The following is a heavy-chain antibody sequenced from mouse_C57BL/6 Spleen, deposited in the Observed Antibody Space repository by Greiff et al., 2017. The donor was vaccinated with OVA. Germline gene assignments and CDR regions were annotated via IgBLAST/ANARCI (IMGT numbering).Heavy chain of an antibody. Sequence: EVMLVESGGGLVQPGESLKLSCESNEYEFPSHDMSWVRQTPEKRLELVAAINRDGGSTYYPDTMERRFIIARDNTKKTLYLQMSSLRSEDTALYYCARHSSNYENFDVWGTGTTVTVSS. J-gene: IGHJ1*03. CDR3: ARHSSNYENFDV. D-gene: IGHD2-5*01. CDR2: INRDGGST. CDR1: EYEFPSHD. V-gene: IGHV5-2*01.